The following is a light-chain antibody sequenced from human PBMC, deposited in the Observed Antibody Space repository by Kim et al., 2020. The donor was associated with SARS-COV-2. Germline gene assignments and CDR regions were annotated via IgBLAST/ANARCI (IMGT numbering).Light chain of an antibody. CDR1: SASIPSNY. Sequence: GKTETISSTRSSASIPSNYVQWYQQHPGSAPTTVIYEDNQRPSGVPDRFSGSIDSSSNSASLTISGLKTEDEADYYCQSYDSSTWVFGGGTQLTVL. V-gene: IGLV6-57*03. CDR3: QSYDSSTWV. J-gene: IGLJ3*02. CDR2: EDN.